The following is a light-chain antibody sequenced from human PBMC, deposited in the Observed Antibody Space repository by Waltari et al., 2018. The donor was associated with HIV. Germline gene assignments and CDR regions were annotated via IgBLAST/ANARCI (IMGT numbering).Light chain of an antibody. V-gene: IGLV2-14*03. J-gene: IGLJ2*01. CDR1: STYVSFYNY. CDR2: DVN. Sequence: QSALTQPASVSGSPGQSITISCTGTSTYVSFYNYVSWYQLHPRKAPKLIIYDVNNRPSGVSNRFSGSKSGNTASLTISGLQAEDEADYYCSSYTTNSTPVVFGGGTKLTVL. CDR3: SSYTTNSTPVV.